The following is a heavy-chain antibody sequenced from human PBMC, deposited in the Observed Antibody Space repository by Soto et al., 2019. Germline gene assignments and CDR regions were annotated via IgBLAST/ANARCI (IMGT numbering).Heavy chain of an antibody. CDR3: VKDNLHSGSYEDSYLDL. D-gene: IGHD1-26*01. V-gene: IGHV3-30*18. CDR1: GVTCASCG. CDR2: ISFDGNYK. Sequence: RDCLGVAGVTCASCGRHRVIKDPGKGLEWLAVISFDGNYKYHADSVKGRFTISRDNSKNTLFLEMSSLRPEDKAVYYCVKDNLHSGSYEDSYLDLSGRRTLVSVPS. J-gene: IGHJ2*01.